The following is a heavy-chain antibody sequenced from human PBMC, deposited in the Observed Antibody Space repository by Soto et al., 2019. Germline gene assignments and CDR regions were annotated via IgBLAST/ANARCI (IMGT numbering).Heavy chain of an antibody. Sequence: QITLKESGPTLVKPTQTLTLTCTFSGFSLSTSGVGVGWIRQPPGKALEWLALIYWDDDKRYSPSLKSRLTITKDTSKNQVVLTMTNMDPVDTATYYCAHRREYGGYRLSYYYMDVWGKGTTVTVSS. D-gene: IGHD4-17*01. V-gene: IGHV2-5*02. CDR1: GFSLSTSGVG. CDR3: AHRREYGGYRLSYYYMDV. J-gene: IGHJ6*03. CDR2: IYWDDDK.